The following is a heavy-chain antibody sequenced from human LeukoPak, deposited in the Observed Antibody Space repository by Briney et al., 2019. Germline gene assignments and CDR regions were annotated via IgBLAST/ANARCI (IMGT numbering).Heavy chain of an antibody. V-gene: IGHV3-7*03. CDR2: IKQDGSER. D-gene: IGHD1-26*01. CDR1: GFTFSTFW. Sequence: GGSLRLSCEASGFTFSTFWMTWVRQVPGKGLEWVANIKQDGSERNYVDSVKGRFTISRDNAKNSLYLQMNSLRAEDTAVYYCAKRAKVGCFDYWGQGTLVTVSS. CDR3: AKRAKVGCFDY. J-gene: IGHJ4*02.